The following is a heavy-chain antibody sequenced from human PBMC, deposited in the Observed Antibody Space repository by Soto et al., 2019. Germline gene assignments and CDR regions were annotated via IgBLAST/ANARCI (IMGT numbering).Heavy chain of an antibody. V-gene: IGHV3-33*01. Sequence: QVQLVESGGGVVPTRGAPRVSCAASGFTFRSYIMHWVRPAPRAGLEWGAVILCDGSQSHYADSVRGRFIITRDDPKNTLYLQMNSLTAEDTGVYYCARTTDTSMATWFDPRGHGTLVVVSP. D-gene: IGHD5-18*01. CDR3: ARTTDTSMATWFDP. CDR1: GFTFRSYI. CDR2: ILCDGSQS. J-gene: IGHJ5*02.